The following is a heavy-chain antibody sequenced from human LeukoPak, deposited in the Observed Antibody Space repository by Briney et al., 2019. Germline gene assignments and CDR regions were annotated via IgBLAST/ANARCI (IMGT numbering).Heavy chain of an antibody. Sequence: PGGSLRLSCAASGFTLSNYWMTWVRQAPRKGLEWVAAINQDGSEKYYVDSVKGRFTISRDNTKNSIFLQMSSLGAEDTAVYYCARTTYGDYWGQGTLVTVSS. CDR3: ARTTYGDY. CDR2: INQDGSEK. CDR1: GFTLSNYW. J-gene: IGHJ4*02. D-gene: IGHD1-1*01. V-gene: IGHV3-7*02.